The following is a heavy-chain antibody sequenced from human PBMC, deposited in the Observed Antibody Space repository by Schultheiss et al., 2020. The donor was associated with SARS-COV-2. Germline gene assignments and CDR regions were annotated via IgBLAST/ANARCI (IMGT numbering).Heavy chain of an antibody. CDR1: GGSISSYY. J-gene: IGHJ4*02. V-gene: IGHV4-59*12. CDR2: IYYSGST. D-gene: IGHD1-7*01. CDR3: ARGNMGAYNWNYAIDY. Sequence: SETLSLTCAVYGGSISSYYWSWIRQPPGKGLEWIGYIYYSGSTNYNPSLKSRVTISVDTSKNQFSLKLSSVTAEDTAVYYCARGNMGAYNWNYAIDYWGQGTLVTVSS.